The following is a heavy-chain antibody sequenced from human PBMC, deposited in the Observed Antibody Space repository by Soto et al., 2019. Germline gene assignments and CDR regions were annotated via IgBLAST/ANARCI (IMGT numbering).Heavy chain of an antibody. D-gene: IGHD2-21*01. J-gene: IGHJ4*02. CDR1: GINVITNY. CDR2: IYSDGST. CDR3: KRDPTTSIVTDY. Sequence: GGSLRLSCATSGINVITNYFSWVRQAPGQGLEWVSAIYSDGSTHYTDSVKGRFTISRDNSKDTVYLQMNTLRVEDTGVYYCKRDPTTSIVTDYWGQGTVVTVSS. V-gene: IGHV3-66*01.